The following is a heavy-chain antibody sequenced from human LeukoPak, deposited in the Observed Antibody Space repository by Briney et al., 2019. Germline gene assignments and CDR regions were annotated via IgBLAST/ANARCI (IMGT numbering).Heavy chain of an antibody. D-gene: IGHD3-22*01. CDR1: GYSFTNYW. CDR2: IYPVDSDT. CDR3: ARRIYDTSGDYMDV. Sequence: GESLHSPCKGSGYSFTNYWIGWVRQMPAKGLEWMGIIYPVDSDTKYSPSFQGRVTISADKSISTAYLQWSSLKAADTAMYYCARRIYDTSGDYMDVWGKGTRVTVSS. V-gene: IGHV5-51*01. J-gene: IGHJ6*03.